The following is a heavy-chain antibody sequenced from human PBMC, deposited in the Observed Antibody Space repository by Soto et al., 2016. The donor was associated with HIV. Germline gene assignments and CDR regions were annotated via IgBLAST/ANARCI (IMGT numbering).Heavy chain of an antibody. CDR3: AKDRGTMVRGVTLYYYYYGMDV. V-gene: IGHV3-23*01. D-gene: IGHD3-10*01. CDR1: KFTFSSYA. J-gene: IGHJ6*02. CDR2: ISGSGGST. Sequence: EVQLLESGEAWYSLGSLRLSCAASKFTFSSYAMSWVRQAPGKGLEWVSAISGSGGSTYYADSVKGHFTISRDNSKNTLYLQMNSLRAEDTAVYYCAKDRGTMVRGVTLYYYYYGMDVWGQGTTVTVSS.